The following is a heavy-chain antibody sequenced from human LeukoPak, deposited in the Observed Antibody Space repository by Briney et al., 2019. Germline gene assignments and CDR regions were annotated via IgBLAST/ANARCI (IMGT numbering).Heavy chain of an antibody. D-gene: IGHD3/OR15-3a*01. J-gene: IGHJ4*02. CDR2: VSGSGGTT. Sequence: PGGSLRLSCAASGFTFSSYVMSWVRQAPGKGLEWVSGVSGSGGTTYYADSVKGRFTITRDNSKNTVSLQMNSLRAEDTAVYYCAEDWTGSSVYYFDSWGQGTLVTVSS. CDR3: AEDWTGSSVYYFDS. CDR1: GFTFSSYV. V-gene: IGHV3-23*01.